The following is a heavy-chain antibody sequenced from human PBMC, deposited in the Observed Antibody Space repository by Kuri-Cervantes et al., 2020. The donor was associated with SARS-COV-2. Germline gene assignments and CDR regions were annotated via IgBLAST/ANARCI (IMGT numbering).Heavy chain of an antibody. D-gene: IGHD2-2*01. V-gene: IGHV1-46*01. CDR2: INPSGGST. J-gene: IGHJ4*02. Sequence: ASVKVSCKASGYTFTSYYMHWVRQAPGQGLEWMGIINPSGGSTSYAQKFQGRVTMTRDTSTSTVYMELSSLRSEDTAVYYCARGAPIVVVPAAPFDYWGQGTLVTVSS. CDR1: GYTFTSYY. CDR3: ARGAPIVVVPAAPFDY.